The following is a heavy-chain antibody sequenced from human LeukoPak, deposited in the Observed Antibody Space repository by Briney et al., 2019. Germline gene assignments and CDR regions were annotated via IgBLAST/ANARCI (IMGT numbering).Heavy chain of an antibody. D-gene: IGHD3-22*01. CDR2: IRFKAYGGTT. CDR3: TRGGGYYDSSGYYNGYYFDY. V-gene: IGHV3-49*04. J-gene: IGHJ4*02. Sequence: GGSLRLSCTGSGFTFGDYTMSWVRQPPGKGLEWVGLIRFKAYGGTTQYAASVKDRFTISRDDSKSIAYLQMNGLKTEDTAVYYCTRGGGYYDSSGYYNGYYFDYWGQGTLVTVSS. CDR1: GFTFGDYT.